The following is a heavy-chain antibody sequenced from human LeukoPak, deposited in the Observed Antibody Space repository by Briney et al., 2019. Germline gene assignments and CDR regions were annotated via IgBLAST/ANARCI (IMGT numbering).Heavy chain of an antibody. J-gene: IGHJ4*02. Sequence: PSETLSLTGTVSGGSISSSSYYWGWIRPPPGKGLEWIGCIYYSGSTYYNPSLKSRVTISVDTSKNQFSLKLSSVTAADTAVYYCARRYAYYYDSSGYYLDYWGQGTLVTVSS. CDR3: ARRYAYYYDSSGYYLDY. CDR2: IYYSGST. CDR1: GGSISSSSYY. D-gene: IGHD3-22*01. V-gene: IGHV4-39*01.